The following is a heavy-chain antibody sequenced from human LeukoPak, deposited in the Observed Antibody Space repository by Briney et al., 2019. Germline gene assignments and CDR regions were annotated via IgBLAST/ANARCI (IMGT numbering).Heavy chain of an antibody. D-gene: IGHD3-22*01. J-gene: IGHJ4*02. V-gene: IGHV3-30-3*01. CDR1: GFTFSSYA. Sequence: PGGSLRLSCAASGFTFSSYAMHWVRQAPGKGLEWVAVISYDGSNKYYADSVKGRFTISRDNSKNTLYLQMNSLRAEDTAVYYCARDYYDSSGYNDYWGQGTLVTVSS. CDR2: ISYDGSNK. CDR3: ARDYYDSSGYNDY.